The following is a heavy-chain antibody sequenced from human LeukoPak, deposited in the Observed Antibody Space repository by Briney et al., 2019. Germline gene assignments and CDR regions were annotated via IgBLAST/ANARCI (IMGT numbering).Heavy chain of an antibody. V-gene: IGHV3-30*18. CDR2: ISPDGSGK. CDR3: AKERGAFSSYDY. Sequence: GGSLRLSCAASGFTFSSYGMHWVRQGPGKGLEWVAAISPDGSGKYYADSVKGRFTISRDNSMNTLFLQMNSLRGEDTAVYYCAKERGAFSSYDYWGQGTLVTVSS. J-gene: IGHJ4*02. D-gene: IGHD3-10*01. CDR1: GFTFSSYG.